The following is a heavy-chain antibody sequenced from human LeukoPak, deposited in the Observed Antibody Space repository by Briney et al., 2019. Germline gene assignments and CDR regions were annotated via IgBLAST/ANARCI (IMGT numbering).Heavy chain of an antibody. CDR3: AKEPTYYYDSSSYQPYYFDF. V-gene: IGHV3-23*01. CDR1: GFIISNYA. D-gene: IGHD3-22*01. CDR2: ISGRDSGT. J-gene: IGHJ4*02. Sequence: GGSLRLSCAASGFIISNYAMNWVSQAPGQGLEWVSVISGRDSGTYYADSMKGRFTISRDNSKNTLYLQMNSLRAEDTAVYYCAKEPTYYYDSSSYQPYYFDFWGQGTLVTVSS.